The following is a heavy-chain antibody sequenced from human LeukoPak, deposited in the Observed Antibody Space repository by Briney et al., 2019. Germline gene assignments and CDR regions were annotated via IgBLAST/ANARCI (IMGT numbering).Heavy chain of an antibody. J-gene: IGHJ4*02. CDR3: ARMFGGNYYGYYFDY. CDR1: GFTVNNYY. Sequence: PGGSLRLSCAASGFTVNNYYMTWVRQAPGKGLECVSILYRGGMTYYADSVKGRFTISTDTSKNTVNLQMNSLRAEDTAIYYCARMFGGNYYGYYFDYWGQGSMLTVSS. V-gene: IGHV3-53*01. D-gene: IGHD1-26*01. CDR2: LYRGGMT.